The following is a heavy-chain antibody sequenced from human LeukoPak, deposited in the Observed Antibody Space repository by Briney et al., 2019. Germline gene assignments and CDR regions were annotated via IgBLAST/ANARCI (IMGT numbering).Heavy chain of an antibody. D-gene: IGHD3-3*01. J-gene: IGHJ6*02. Sequence: ASVKVSCKASGYTFTGYYLHWVRQAPGQGLEWMGWINTNTGNPTYAQGFTGRFVFSLDTSVSTAYLQISSLKAEDTAVYYCARDWAFTEEWGGDYYYGMDVWGQGTTVTVSS. CDR1: GYTFTGYY. CDR3: ARDWAFTEEWGGDYYYGMDV. V-gene: IGHV7-4-1*02. CDR2: INTNTGNP.